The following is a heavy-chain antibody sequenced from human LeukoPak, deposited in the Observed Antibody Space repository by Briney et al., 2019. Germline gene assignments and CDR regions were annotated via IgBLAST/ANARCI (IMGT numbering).Heavy chain of an antibody. J-gene: IGHJ5*02. CDR2: IDGSGGVT. Sequence: PGGSLRLYCAASGFTFSTYALTWVRQAPGKGLEWVSTIDGSGGVTYYADSVKGRFTISRDNSKNTLYLQMNSLRAEATAVYYCAKDGRGGDCTSASCTNWFGPWGQGTLVTVSS. CDR1: GFTFSTYA. CDR3: AKDGRGGDCTSASCTNWFGP. D-gene: IGHD2-2*01. V-gene: IGHV3-23*01.